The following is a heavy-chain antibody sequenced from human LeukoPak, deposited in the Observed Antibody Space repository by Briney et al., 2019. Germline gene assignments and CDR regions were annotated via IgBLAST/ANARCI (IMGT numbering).Heavy chain of an antibody. Sequence: PSETLSLTCTVSGGSISSSSYYWGWIRQPPGKGLEWIGSIYYSGSTYYNPSLKSRVTISVDTSKNQFSLKLSSVTAADTAVYYCATQLYDYVWGSYRWYYFDYWGQGTLVTVSS. D-gene: IGHD3-16*02. CDR1: GGSISSSSYY. CDR3: ATQLYDYVWGSYRWYYFDY. J-gene: IGHJ4*02. V-gene: IGHV4-39*01. CDR2: IYYSGST.